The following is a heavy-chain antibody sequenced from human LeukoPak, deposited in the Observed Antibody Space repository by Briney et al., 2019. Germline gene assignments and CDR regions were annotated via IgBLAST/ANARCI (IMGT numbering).Heavy chain of an antibody. CDR2: IYYDGTT. CDR3: ARVRPRRIAATAFDI. CDR1: GGSFSGYY. Sequence: SETLSLTCAVYGGSFSGYYWSWIRQPPGKGLGWIGYIYYDGTTYYSPSLKSRLTISIDTSRNQFSLKLISVTAADTAVYYCARVRPRRIAATAFDIWGQGTMVTVSS. J-gene: IGHJ3*02. D-gene: IGHD6-6*01. V-gene: IGHV4-34*01.